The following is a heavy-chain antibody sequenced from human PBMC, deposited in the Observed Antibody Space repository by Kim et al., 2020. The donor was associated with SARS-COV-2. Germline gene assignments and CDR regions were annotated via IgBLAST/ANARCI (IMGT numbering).Heavy chain of an antibody. D-gene: IGHD4-4*01. Sequence: GGSLRLSCAVSGFTFSNYGIHWVRQAPGKGLEWVAVISYDGSSEFYADSVKGRFTISRDNSKNTLHLQMNSLRAEDTAVYYCAKVHYSENGYGVDVWGQGTTVTVSS. CDR2: ISYDGSSE. CDR3: AKVHYSENGYGVDV. J-gene: IGHJ6*02. V-gene: IGHV3-30*18. CDR1: GFTFSNYG.